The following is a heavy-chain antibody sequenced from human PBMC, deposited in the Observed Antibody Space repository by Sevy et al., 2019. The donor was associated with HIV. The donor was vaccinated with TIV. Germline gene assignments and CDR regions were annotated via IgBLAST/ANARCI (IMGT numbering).Heavy chain of an antibody. CDR3: ARVAAGRSLDY. D-gene: IGHD3-10*01. V-gene: IGHV3-7*01. J-gene: IGHJ4*02. CDR1: GFTFTNFW. Sequence: GGSLRLSCVGSGFTFTNFWMTWVRRAPGKGLEWVANIHQDGSEKNYVDSVKGRFTISKDDAKQSVFLQMNSLRVDDTAVYHCARVAAGRSLDYWGQGTLVTVSS. CDR2: IHQDGSEK.